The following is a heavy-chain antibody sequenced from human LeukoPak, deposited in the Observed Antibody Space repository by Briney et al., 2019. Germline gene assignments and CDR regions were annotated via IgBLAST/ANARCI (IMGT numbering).Heavy chain of an antibody. CDR2: INHSGST. D-gene: IGHD6-19*01. J-gene: IGHJ6*03. Sequence: SETLSLTCAVYGGSFSGYYWSWIRQPPGKGLEWIGEINHSGSTNYNPSLKSRVTISVDTSKNQFSLKLSSVTAADTAVYYCARGVWQWLVSSPYYYYYYMDVWGKGTTVTVSS. V-gene: IGHV4-34*01. CDR3: ARGVWQWLVSSPYYYYYYMDV. CDR1: GGSFSGYY.